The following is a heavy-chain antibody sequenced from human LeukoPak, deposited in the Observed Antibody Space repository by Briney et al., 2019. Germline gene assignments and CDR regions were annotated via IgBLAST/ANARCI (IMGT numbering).Heavy chain of an antibody. V-gene: IGHV4-34*01. J-gene: IGHJ4*02. CDR1: GGSFGGYY. CDR2: INHSGST. Sequence: SETLSLTCAVYGGSFGGYYWSWIRQPPGKGLEWIGEINHSGSTNYNPSLKSRVTISVDTSKNQFSLKPSSVTAADTAVYYCARGKWLRSSFDYWGQGTLVTVSS. D-gene: IGHD5-12*01. CDR3: ARGKWLRSSFDY.